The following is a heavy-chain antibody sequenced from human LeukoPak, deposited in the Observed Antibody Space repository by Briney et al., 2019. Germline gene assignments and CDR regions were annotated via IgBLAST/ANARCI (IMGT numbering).Heavy chain of an antibody. Sequence: ASVKVSCTASGYIFTSYGISWVRQISGQGLEWMGWISGYNGDTNYGEKFQGRVTMTTDTSTSTAYMELRSLRSDDTAVYYCMRVGRYSSTWPPQGDDAFDIWGQGTMVTVSS. D-gene: IGHD6-13*01. V-gene: IGHV1-18*01. CDR1: GYIFTSYG. CDR3: MRVGRYSSTWPPQGDDAFDI. J-gene: IGHJ3*02. CDR2: ISGYNGDT.